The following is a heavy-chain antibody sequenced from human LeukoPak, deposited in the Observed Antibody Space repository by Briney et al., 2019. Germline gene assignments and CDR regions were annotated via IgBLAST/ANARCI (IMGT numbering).Heavy chain of an antibody. CDR3: QSRFLEWLLDY. J-gene: IGHJ4*02. D-gene: IGHD3-3*01. Sequence: SETLSLTCTVSGGSISSNNYFWGWIRQPPGKGLEWIGSIYDSGSTYYNPSLKSRVTISVDTSKNQFSLKLNSVTAADTAMYYCQSRFLEWLLDYWGLGTLVTVSS. V-gene: IGHV4-39*01. CDR2: IYDSGST. CDR1: GGSISSNNYF.